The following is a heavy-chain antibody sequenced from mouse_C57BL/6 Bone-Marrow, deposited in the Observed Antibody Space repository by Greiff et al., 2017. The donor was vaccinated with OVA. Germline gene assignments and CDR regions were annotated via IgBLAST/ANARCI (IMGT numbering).Heavy chain of an antibody. CDR3: ARAPGTWFAY. J-gene: IGHJ3*01. V-gene: IGHV5-4*03. CDR2: ISDGGSYT. CDR1: GFTFSSYA. Sequence: EVKLMESGGGLVKPGGSLKLSCAASGFTFSSYAMSWVRQTPEKRLEWVATISDGGSYTYYPDNVKGRFTISRDNAKNHLYLQMSHLKSEDTAMYYCARAPGTWFAYWGQGTLVTVSA.